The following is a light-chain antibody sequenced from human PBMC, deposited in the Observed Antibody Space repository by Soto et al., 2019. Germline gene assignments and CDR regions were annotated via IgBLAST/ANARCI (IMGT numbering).Light chain of an antibody. J-gene: IGKJ5*01. CDR1: QSVRSN. V-gene: IGKV3-15*01. Sequence: EIVMTQSPATLSVSPGERATLSCRASQSVRSNLAWYQQKPGQAPRLLIYGASTRATGMPARFSGSGSGTEFTLTISSLQSEDFAVYYCQQYNTWPPITFGQGTRLEIK. CDR3: QQYNTWPPIT. CDR2: GAS.